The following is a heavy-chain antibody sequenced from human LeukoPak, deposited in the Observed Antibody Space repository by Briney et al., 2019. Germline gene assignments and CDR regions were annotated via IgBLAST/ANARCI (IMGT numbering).Heavy chain of an antibody. Sequence: GGSLRLSCAASGFSFSIYNMNWVRQAPGKGLEWVSSITSDSRYMYYADSVKGRFTISRDNAKNSLYLQMNSLRAEDTAVYYCAELGITMIGGVWGKGTTVTISS. J-gene: IGHJ6*04. CDR2: ITSDSRYM. V-gene: IGHV3-21*01. CDR1: GFSFSIYN. CDR3: AELGITMIGGV. D-gene: IGHD3-10*02.